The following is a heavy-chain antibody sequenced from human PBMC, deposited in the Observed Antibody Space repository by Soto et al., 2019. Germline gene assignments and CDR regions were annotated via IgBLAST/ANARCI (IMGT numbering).Heavy chain of an antibody. CDR3: AKDHNLRFLEWLLSFDY. J-gene: IGHJ4*02. D-gene: IGHD3-3*01. CDR2: ISYDGSNK. CDR1: GFTFSSYG. V-gene: IGHV3-30*18. Sequence: QVQLVESGGGVVQPGRSLRLSCAASGFTFSSYGMHWVRQAPGKGLEWVAVISYDGSNKYYADSVKGRFTISRDNSNNTLYLQMNTLRAEDTSVYYCAKDHNLRFLEWLLSFDYWGQGTLVTVSS.